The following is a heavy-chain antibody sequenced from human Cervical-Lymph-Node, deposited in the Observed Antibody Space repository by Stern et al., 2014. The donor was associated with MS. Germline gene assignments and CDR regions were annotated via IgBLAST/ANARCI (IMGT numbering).Heavy chain of an antibody. J-gene: IGHJ6*02. CDR3: ARAHFTTSLDV. V-gene: IGHV4-31*03. CDR1: GGSISSDNYY. D-gene: IGHD2-2*01. CDR2: IYYSGTT. Sequence: VQLVESGPGLVKPSQTLSLTCTVSGGSISSDNYYWTWIRQHPGKGLEWIGHIYYSGTTYYNPSLKSRVSITVDTSQNLFSLRLSSVTAADTAVYYCARAHFTTSLDVWGHGTTVTVS.